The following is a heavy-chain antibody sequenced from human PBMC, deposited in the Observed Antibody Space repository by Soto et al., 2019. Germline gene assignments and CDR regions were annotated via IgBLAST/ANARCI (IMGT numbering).Heavy chain of an antibody. CDR1: GGSISSSSYY. J-gene: IGHJ5*02. Sequence: QLQLQESGPGLVKPSETLSLTCTVSGGSISSSSYYWGWIRQPPGKGLEWIGSIYYSGSTYYNPSLKSRVTISVDTSKNQCSLKLSSVTAADTAVYYCAGRGIVVVPAAMPEDWFDPWGQGTLVTVSS. V-gene: IGHV4-39*01. CDR3: AGRGIVVVPAAMPEDWFDP. D-gene: IGHD2-2*01. CDR2: IYYSGST.